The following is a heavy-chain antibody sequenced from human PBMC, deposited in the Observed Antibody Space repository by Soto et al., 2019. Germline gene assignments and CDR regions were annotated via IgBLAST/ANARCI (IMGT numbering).Heavy chain of an antibody. V-gene: IGHV3-15*01. CDR1: GFIFSNVW. D-gene: IGHD1-26*01. CDR2: IKSKSDDGTT. J-gene: IGHJ5*01. Sequence: GGSLRLSCAGSGFIFSNVWMNWVRQAPGKGLEWVGHIKSKSDDGTTDYAAPVKGRYTISSDDSKNTLHLEITSLQSEDTALYYCNTYGVGATNSWFDPWGQGTLVTVSS. CDR3: NTYGVGATNSWFDP.